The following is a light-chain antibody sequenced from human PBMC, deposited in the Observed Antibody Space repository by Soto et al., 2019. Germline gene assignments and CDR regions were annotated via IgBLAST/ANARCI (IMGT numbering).Light chain of an antibody. Sequence: DIQMTQSPSTLSASVGDRVTITCRASQSISSWLSWYQQKPGKAPKFLIYKASILESGVPSRFSGGGSGTEFTLTISSLQPDDFATYYCQQYDSYPLTFGGGTKVDI. CDR3: QQYDSYPLT. CDR1: QSISSW. J-gene: IGKJ4*01. CDR2: KAS. V-gene: IGKV1-5*03.